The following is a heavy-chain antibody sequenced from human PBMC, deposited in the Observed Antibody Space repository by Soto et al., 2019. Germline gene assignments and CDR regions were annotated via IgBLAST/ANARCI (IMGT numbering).Heavy chain of an antibody. CDR3: ARGEPVSAAPDY. CDR1: GFTFSTYG. V-gene: IGHV3-33*08. CDR2: IWYDGSNK. Sequence: GGSLRLSCAASGFTFSTYGMHWVRQAPGKGLEWVAVIWYDGSNKYYADSVKGRFTISRDNSKNTLYLQMNSLRAEDTAVYYCARGEPVSAAPDYWGQGTLVTVSS. J-gene: IGHJ4*02. D-gene: IGHD6-13*01.